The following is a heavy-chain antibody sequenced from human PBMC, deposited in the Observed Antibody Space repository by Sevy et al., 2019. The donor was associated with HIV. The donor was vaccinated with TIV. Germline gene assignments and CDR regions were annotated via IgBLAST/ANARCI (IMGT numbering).Heavy chain of an antibody. CDR2: IYYSGSI. V-gene: IGHV4-59*01. CDR3: ARARRYDSSGYYQDAFDI. CDR1: GGSISSYY. D-gene: IGHD3-22*01. Sequence: SETLSLTCTVSGGSISSYYWSWIRQPPGKGLEWIGYIYYSGSINYNPSLKSRVTISVDTSKNQFSLKLSSVTAADTAVYYCARARRYDSSGYYQDAFDIWGQGTMVTVSS. J-gene: IGHJ3*02.